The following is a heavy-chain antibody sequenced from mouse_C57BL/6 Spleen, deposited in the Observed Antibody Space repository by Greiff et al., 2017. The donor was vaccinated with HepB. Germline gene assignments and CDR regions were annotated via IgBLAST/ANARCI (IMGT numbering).Heavy chain of an antibody. V-gene: IGHV1-42*01. D-gene: IGHD3-2*02. CDR3: ARTGSGHYFDY. CDR2: INPSTGGT. J-gene: IGHJ2*01. CDR1: GYSFTGYY. Sequence: VQLQQSGPELVKPGASVKISCKASGYSFTGYYMNWVKQSPEKSLEWIGEINPSTGGTTYNQKFKAKATLTVDKSSSTAYMQLKSLTSEDSAVYYCARTGSGHYFDYWGQGTTLTVSS.